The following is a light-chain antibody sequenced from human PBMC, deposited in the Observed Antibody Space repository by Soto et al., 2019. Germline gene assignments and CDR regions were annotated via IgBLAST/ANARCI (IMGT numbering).Light chain of an antibody. CDR2: DAS. Sequence: DLPMTQSPSSLSASVGDRVTITCQASHDIKKYLKWYQEKPGKAPKLLIYDASNLQTGVPSRFSGSGSGTHFTFTISSLQPEDIATYYCQRYDSLPPTFGQGTRLDIK. V-gene: IGKV1-33*01. CDR1: HDIKKY. J-gene: IGKJ5*01. CDR3: QRYDSLPPT.